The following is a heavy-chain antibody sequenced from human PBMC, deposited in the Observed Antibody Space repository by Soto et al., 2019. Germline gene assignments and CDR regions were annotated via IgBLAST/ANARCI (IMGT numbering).Heavy chain of an antibody. CDR1: GYTFTSYG. D-gene: IGHD3-9*01. V-gene: IGHV1-18*01. Sequence: QVQLVQSGAEVKKPGASVKVSCKASGYTFTSYGISWVRQAPGQGLEWMGWISAYNGNINYAQKLQGRVTMTTDTSTSTAYMELRSLRSDDTAVYYCARDPRYFDWLLFLDEITGGMDVWGQGTTVTVSS. CDR2: ISAYNGNI. J-gene: IGHJ6*02. CDR3: ARDPRYFDWLLFLDEITGGMDV.